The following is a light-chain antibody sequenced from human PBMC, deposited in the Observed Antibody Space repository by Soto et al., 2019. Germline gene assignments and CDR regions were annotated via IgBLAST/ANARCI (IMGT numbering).Light chain of an antibody. J-gene: IGKJ5*01. Sequence: EIVLTQSPGTLSLSPGERATLSCRASQRSSNSYLAWYQQKPGQAPRLLIYDASNRATGIPARFSGSGSGTDFTLTISSLEPEDFAVYYCQQRSNWTSITFGQGTRLEIK. V-gene: IGKV3D-20*02. CDR1: QRSSNSY. CDR3: QQRSNWTSIT. CDR2: DAS.